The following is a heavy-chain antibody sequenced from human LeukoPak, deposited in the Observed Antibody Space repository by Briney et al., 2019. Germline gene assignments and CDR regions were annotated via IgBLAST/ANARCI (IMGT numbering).Heavy chain of an antibody. CDR3: ARGGYCSGGNCYSDKYFQH. CDR2: MNPNSGNT. D-gene: IGHD2-15*01. V-gene: IGHV1-8*01. J-gene: IGHJ1*01. Sequence: GASVKVSCKASGYTFTSYDINWVRQATGQGLEWMGWMNPNSGNTGYAQKFQGRVTMTRNTSISTAYMELSSLRSDDTAVYYCARGGYCSGGNCYSDKYFQHWGQGTLVTVSS. CDR1: GYTFTSYD.